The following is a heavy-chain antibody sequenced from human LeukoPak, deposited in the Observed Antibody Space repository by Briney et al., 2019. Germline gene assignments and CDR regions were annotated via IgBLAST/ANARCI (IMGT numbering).Heavy chain of an antibody. J-gene: IGHJ3*02. V-gene: IGHV3-11*06. CDR2: ISGSSNDI. CDR3: ARARSSYGYGDAFDI. Sequence: GGSLRLSCAASGFSFSGSYMSWIRQAPGKGLEWVSYISGSSNDINYADSVKGRFTISRDNSKNTLYLQMNSLRAEDTAVYYCARARSSYGYGDAFDIWGQGTMVTVSS. D-gene: IGHD5-18*01. CDR1: GFSFSGSY.